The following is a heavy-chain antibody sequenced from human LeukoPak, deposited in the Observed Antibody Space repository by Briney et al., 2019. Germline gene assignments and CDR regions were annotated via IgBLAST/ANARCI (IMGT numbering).Heavy chain of an antibody. D-gene: IGHD2-2*01. CDR2: IKQDGSEK. CDR1: GFTFSSYW. V-gene: IGHV3-7*01. CDR3: ARPYCSSTSCYDGDWFDP. J-gene: IGHJ5*02. Sequence: GGSLRLSCAASGFTFSSYWMSWVRQAPGKGLEWVANIKQDGSEKYYVDSVKGRFTISRDNAKNSLYLQMNSLRAEDTAVYYCARPYCSSTSCYDGDWFDPWGQGTLVTVSS.